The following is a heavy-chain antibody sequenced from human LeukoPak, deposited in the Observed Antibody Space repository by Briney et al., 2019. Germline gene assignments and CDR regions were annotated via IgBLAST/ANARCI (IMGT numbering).Heavy chain of an antibody. V-gene: IGHV1-18*01. J-gene: IGHJ4*02. CDR2: ISAYNGNT. D-gene: IGHD3-3*01. CDR3: AREKDYDFWSGYYTDY. Sequence: ASVKVSCKASGYTFTSYGISWGRQAPGQGLEWMGRISAYNGNTNYAQKLQGRVTMTTDTSTSTAYMELRSLRSDDTAVYYCAREKDYDFWSGYYTDYWGQGTLVTVSS. CDR1: GYTFTSYG.